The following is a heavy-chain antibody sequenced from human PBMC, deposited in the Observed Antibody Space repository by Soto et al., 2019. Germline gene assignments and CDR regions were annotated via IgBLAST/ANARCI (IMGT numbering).Heavy chain of an antibody. V-gene: IGHV3-33*01. D-gene: IGHD2-15*01. Sequence: QVQLVESGGGVVQPGRSLRLSCAASGFTFSSYGMHWVRQAPGKGLEWVAVIWYDGSNKYYADSVKGRFTISRDNSKNTLYLQMNSLRAEDTAVYYCARDFDGVDVWGQGNLVTVSS. CDR2: IWYDGSNK. J-gene: IGHJ4*02. CDR3: ARDFDGVDV. CDR1: GFTFSSYG.